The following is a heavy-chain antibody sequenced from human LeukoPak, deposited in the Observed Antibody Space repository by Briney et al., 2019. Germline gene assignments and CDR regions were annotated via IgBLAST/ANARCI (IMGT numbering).Heavy chain of an antibody. CDR1: GFTFSNYG. V-gene: IGHV3-23*01. CDR2: ISGSGHST. Sequence: PGGSLRLSCAASGFTFSNYGMSWVRQAPGKGLEWVSAISGSGHSTYYADSVKGRFTISRDNSKNTLSLQMNSLRAEDTAVYYCAKPADGTYYDILTGYYWVAPYDYWGQGTLVTVSS. D-gene: IGHD3-9*01. J-gene: IGHJ4*02. CDR3: AKPADGTYYDILTGYYWVAPYDY.